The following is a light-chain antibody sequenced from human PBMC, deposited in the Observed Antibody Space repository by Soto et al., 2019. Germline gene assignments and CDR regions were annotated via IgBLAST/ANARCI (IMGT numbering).Light chain of an antibody. Sequence: MTQSPLSLPVTLGQPASISCSSNQSLVHSDGIAYFSWYQQKPGQAPKLLIFAASSLQVGVPSRFSGSGSGTDFTLTISSLQPEDFATYYCLKNSDYPPTFGPGTKGDIK. V-gene: IGKV1-6*02. CDR3: LKNSDYPPT. J-gene: IGKJ3*01. CDR1: QSLVHSDGIAY. CDR2: AAS.